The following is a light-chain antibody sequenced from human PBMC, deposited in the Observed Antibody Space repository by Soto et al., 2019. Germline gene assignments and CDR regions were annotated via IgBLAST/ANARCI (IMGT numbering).Light chain of an antibody. V-gene: IGKV1-5*01. CDR3: HQYATSSPT. CDR1: QSISAY. CDR2: GGS. Sequence: DIQMTQSPSTLSASVGDGVTITCRASQSISAYLAWYQQRPREAPKLLIYGGSSLESGVPSRFSGSGSGTEFTLTISSLQPTDFATYYCHQYATSSPTFGQGTKLEI. J-gene: IGKJ2*01.